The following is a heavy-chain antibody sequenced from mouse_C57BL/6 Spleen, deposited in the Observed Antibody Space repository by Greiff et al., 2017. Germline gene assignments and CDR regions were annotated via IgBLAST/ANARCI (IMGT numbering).Heavy chain of an antibody. CDR1: GFTFSSYT. D-gene: IGHD1-1*01. Sequence: EVKLMESGGGLVKPGGSLKLSCAASGFTFSSYTMSWVRQTPEKRLEWVATISGGGGNTYYPDSVKGRFTISRDNAKNTLYLQMSSLRSEDTALYYCARQDPYYYGSSYDAMDYWGQGTSVTVSS. J-gene: IGHJ4*01. V-gene: IGHV5-9*01. CDR2: ISGGGGNT. CDR3: ARQDPYYYGSSYDAMDY.